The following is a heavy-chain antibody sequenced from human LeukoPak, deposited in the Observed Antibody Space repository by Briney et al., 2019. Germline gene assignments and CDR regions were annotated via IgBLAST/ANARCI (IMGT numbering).Heavy chain of an antibody. Sequence: TSETLSLTCTVSGGSISSYYWSWIRQPPGKGLEWIGYIYYSGSTNYNPSLKSRVTISVDTSKNQFSLKLNSVTAADTAVYYCARVPYYDSSGYPSRPSYFDYWGQGTLVTVSS. CDR2: IYYSGST. CDR3: ARVPYYDSSGYPSRPSYFDY. V-gene: IGHV4-59*01. CDR1: GGSISSYY. J-gene: IGHJ4*02. D-gene: IGHD3-22*01.